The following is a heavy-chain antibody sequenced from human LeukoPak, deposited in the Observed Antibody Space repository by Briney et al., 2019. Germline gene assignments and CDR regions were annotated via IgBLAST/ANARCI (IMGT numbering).Heavy chain of an antibody. J-gene: IGHJ2*01. CDR1: GGSIRNYF. CDR3: ARIVVVPAENWYFDL. D-gene: IGHD2-2*01. Sequence: PSETLSLTCTVSGGSIRNYFWSWIRQPPGKGLEWIGYIYYSGSTNYNYNPSLKSRVSISVDTSKSQFSLKLSSVTAADTAVYYWARIVVVPAENWYFDLWGRGTLVTVSS. V-gene: IGHV4-59*01. CDR2: IYYSGSTNY.